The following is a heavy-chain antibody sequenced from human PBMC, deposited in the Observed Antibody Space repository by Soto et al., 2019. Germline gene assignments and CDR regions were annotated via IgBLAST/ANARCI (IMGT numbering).Heavy chain of an antibody. D-gene: IGHD6-13*01. CDR1: GGSISSSNC. V-gene: IGHV4-4*02. CDR2: IYHSGST. J-gene: IGHJ6*02. CDR3: ARWTIAAAERNYNYGMDV. Sequence: SETLSLTCAVSGGSISSSNCWSWVRQPPGKGLEWIGEIYHSGSTNYNPSLKSRVTISVDKSKNQFSLKLSSVTAADTAVYYCARWTIAAAERNYNYGMDVWGQGTTVT.